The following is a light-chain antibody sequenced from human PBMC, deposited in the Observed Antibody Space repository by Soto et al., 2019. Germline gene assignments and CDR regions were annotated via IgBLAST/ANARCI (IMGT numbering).Light chain of an antibody. CDR3: SAYTSSSTPV. CDR2: DVS. V-gene: IGLV2-14*01. Sequence: QSALTQPASVSGSPGQSITISCTGTSSDVGGYNYVSWYQQHPGKAPKLMIYDVSNRPSGVSNRFSGSKSGNTASLTIYGLQAEDEADYYCSAYTSSSTPVFGGGTKVTVL. CDR1: SSDVGGYNY. J-gene: IGLJ2*01.